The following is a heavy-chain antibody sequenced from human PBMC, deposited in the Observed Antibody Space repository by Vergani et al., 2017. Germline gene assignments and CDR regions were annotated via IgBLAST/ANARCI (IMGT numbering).Heavy chain of an antibody. CDR2: ISSSSSYI. J-gene: IGHJ6*02. V-gene: IGHV3-21*01. D-gene: IGHD3-10*01. Sequence: EVQLVESGGGLVKRGGSLRLSCAASGFTFSSYSMNWVRQAPGKGLEWVSSISSSSSYIHYSDSLKGRFTISRDNAKSSLYLQMNSLRAEDTGVYYCARDRYYLGSESCPYFYYYGLDVWGQGTAVTVSS. CDR3: ARDRYYLGSESCPYFYYYGLDV. CDR1: GFTFSSYS.